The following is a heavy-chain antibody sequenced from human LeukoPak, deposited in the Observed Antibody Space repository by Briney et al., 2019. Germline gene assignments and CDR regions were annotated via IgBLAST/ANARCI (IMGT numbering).Heavy chain of an antibody. CDR1: GGSISSYY. V-gene: IGHV4-59*08. CDR3: ATRRRDILTGYYMDAFDI. D-gene: IGHD3-9*01. CDR2: IYYSGST. J-gene: IGHJ3*02. Sequence: SETLSLTCTVSGGSISSYYWSWIRQPPGKGLEWIGYIYYSGSTNYNPSLKSRVTISVDTSKNQFSLKLSSVTAADTAVYYCATRRRDILTGYYMDAFDIWGQGTMVTVSS.